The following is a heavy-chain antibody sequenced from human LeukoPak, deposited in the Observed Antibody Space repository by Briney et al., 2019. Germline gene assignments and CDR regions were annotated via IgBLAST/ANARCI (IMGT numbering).Heavy chain of an antibody. CDR2: ISGHDGSL. V-gene: IGHV3-23*01. CDR1: GFTFSNYA. D-gene: IGHD2-8*02. CDR3: ALKPYCTESECFGFDY. J-gene: IGHJ4*02. Sequence: GGSQRLSCAASGFTFSNYATSWVRQAPGKGLEWVSSISGHDGSLHYADSVKGRFAISSDNSWNTVYLQMNSLRSGDTAVYYCALKPYCTESECFGFDYWGQVIQVTVSS.